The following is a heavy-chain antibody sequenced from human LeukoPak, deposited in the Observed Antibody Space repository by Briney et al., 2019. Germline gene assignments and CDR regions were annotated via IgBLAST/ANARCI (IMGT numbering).Heavy chain of an antibody. D-gene: IGHD3-10*01. V-gene: IGHV1-2*02. Sequence: ASVKVSCKASGYTFTGYYMHWVRQAPGQGLEWMGGINPNIGATNYAQKFQGRVTMTTDTSISTAYMELSRLRSDDTAVYYCASQRTWRGDFDYWGQGTLVTVSS. CDR3: ASQRTWRGDFDY. J-gene: IGHJ4*02. CDR1: GYTFTGYY. CDR2: INPNIGAT.